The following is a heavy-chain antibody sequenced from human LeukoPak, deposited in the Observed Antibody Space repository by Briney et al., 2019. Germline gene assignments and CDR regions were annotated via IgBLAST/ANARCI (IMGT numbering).Heavy chain of an antibody. CDR2: ISDDPGST. J-gene: IGHJ4*02. Sequence: GGSLRLSCAASGFTFSSYVMSWVRQAPGKGLEWVSTISDDPGSTFYADSVKGRFTISRDNSKNTLYLQMNSLRAEDTAVYYCAPQGYCTSTSCAMAYWGQGTLVTVSS. D-gene: IGHD2-2*01. CDR1: GFTFSSYV. CDR3: APQGYCTSTSCAMAY. V-gene: IGHV3-23*01.